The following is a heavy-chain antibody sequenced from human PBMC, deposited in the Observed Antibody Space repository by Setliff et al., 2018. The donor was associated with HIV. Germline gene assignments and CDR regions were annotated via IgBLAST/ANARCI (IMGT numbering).Heavy chain of an antibody. Sequence: ASVKVSCKASGYIFTDYYMHWVRQAPGQALEWMGRINPNTGDTNYAQKFQDRVTMTRDTSINTAYMELSRLRSDDTAVYYCAREYDVLTGYYISAFDIWGQGTRVTVSS. CDR1: GYIFTDYY. J-gene: IGHJ3*02. CDR3: AREYDVLTGYYISAFDI. D-gene: IGHD3-9*01. V-gene: IGHV1-2*06. CDR2: INPNTGDT.